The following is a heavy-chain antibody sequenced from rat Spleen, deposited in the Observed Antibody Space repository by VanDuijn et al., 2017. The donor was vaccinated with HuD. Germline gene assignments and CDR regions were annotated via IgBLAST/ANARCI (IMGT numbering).Heavy chain of an antibody. CDR1: GFNFNDYW. Sequence: EVKLVESGGGLVQPGRSLKLSCAASGFNFNDYWMGWVRQAPTKGLEWVATINYDGSSTYYRDSVKGRFTISRDNAKSTLYLQMDSLRSEDTATYYCARQDYFDYWGQGVMVTVSS. CDR2: INYDGSST. V-gene: IGHV5-29*01. J-gene: IGHJ2*01. CDR3: ARQDYFDY.